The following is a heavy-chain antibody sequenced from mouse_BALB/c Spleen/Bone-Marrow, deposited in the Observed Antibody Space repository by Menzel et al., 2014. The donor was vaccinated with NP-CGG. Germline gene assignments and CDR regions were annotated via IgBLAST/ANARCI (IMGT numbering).Heavy chain of an antibody. CDR3: AREDGSSPFAY. J-gene: IGHJ3*01. Sequence: QVQLKESGAELVRPGSSVKISCKASGYAFSSYWMNWVKRRPGQGLEWIGQIYPGDGDTNYNGKFKGKATLTADKSSSTAYMQLSSLTSEDSAVHFCAREDGSSPFAYWGQGTLVTVSA. CDR2: IYPGDGDT. V-gene: IGHV1-80*01. CDR1: GYAFSSYW. D-gene: IGHD1-1*01.